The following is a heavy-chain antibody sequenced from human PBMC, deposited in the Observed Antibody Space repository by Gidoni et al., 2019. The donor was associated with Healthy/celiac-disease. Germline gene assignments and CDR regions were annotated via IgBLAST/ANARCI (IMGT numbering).Heavy chain of an antibody. CDR1: GGTFSSYA. CDR2: IIPIFGTA. Sequence: QVQLVQSGAEVKKPGSSVNVSCKASGGTFSSYAISWVRQAPGQGLEWMGGIIPIFGTANYAQKFQGRVTITADESTSTAYMELSSLRSEDTAVYYCARGSYHYDSSGYLPYYFDYWGQGTLVTVSS. J-gene: IGHJ4*02. V-gene: IGHV1-69*01. D-gene: IGHD3-22*01. CDR3: ARGSYHYDSSGYLPYYFDY.